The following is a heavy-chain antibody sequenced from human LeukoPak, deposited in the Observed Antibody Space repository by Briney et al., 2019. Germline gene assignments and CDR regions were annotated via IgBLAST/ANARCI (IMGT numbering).Heavy chain of an antibody. V-gene: IGHV3-74*01. CDR1: GFTFSSYW. Sequence: PGGSLRLSCAASGFTFSSYWMHWVRQAPGKGLVWVSRINSDGSSTSYADSVKGRFTISRDNAKNTLYLQVNSLRAEDTAVYYCARVYSSSSGKNAFDIWGQGTMVTVSS. J-gene: IGHJ3*02. CDR2: INSDGSST. CDR3: ARVYSSSSGKNAFDI. D-gene: IGHD6-6*01.